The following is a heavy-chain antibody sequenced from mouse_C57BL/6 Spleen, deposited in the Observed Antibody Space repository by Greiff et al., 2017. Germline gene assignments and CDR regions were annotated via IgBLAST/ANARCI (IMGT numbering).Heavy chain of an antibody. CDR1: GFTFTDYY. CDR3: ARGSSYSYYAMDY. J-gene: IGHJ4*01. V-gene: IGHV7-3*01. CDR2: IRNKANGYTT. D-gene: IGHD1-1*01. Sequence: EVQRVESGGGLVQPGGSLSLSCAASGFTFTDYYMSWVRQPPGTALEWLGFIRNKANGYTTEYSASVKGRFTISRDNSQSILYLQMNALRAEDSATYYCARGSSYSYYAMDYWGQGTSVTVSS.